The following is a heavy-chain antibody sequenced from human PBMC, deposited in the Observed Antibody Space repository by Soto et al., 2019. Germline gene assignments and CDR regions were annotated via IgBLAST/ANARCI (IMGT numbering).Heavy chain of an antibody. Sequence: NPSETLSLTCTVSGGSVSSGSYYWSWIRQPPGKGLEWIGYIYYSGSTNYNPSLKSRVTISVDTSKNQFSLKLSSVTAADTAVYYCARGRYSSSWYWFDPWGQGTLVTVSS. CDR1: GGSVSSGSYY. CDR2: IYYSGST. J-gene: IGHJ5*02. D-gene: IGHD6-13*01. CDR3: ARGRYSSSWYWFDP. V-gene: IGHV4-61*01.